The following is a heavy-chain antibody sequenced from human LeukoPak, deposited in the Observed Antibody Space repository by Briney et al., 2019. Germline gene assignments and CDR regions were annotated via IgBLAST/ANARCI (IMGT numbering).Heavy chain of an antibody. CDR1: GFSFRTYA. J-gene: IGHJ4*02. CDR3: VKESTSSGCYYAPDY. D-gene: IGHD3-22*01. V-gene: IGHV3-23*01. CDR2: ISGSGATT. Sequence: GGSLRLSCAASGFSFRTYAMTWVRQAPGKGLEWVSSISGSGATTYNADPLKGRFTISRDNSENTLYLQMNSLRAEDTAVYYCVKESTSSGCYYAPDYWGQGTLVTVS.